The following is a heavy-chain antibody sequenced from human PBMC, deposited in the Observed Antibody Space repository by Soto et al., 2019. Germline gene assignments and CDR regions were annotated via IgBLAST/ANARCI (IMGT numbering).Heavy chain of an antibody. CDR1: GFTFSSYG. J-gene: IGHJ6*02. CDR3: AKDQDGVGGMDV. Sequence: QVPLVESGGGVVQPGRSLRLSCAASGFTFSSYGMHWVRQAPGKGLEWVAVISYDGSNKYYADSVKGRFTISRDNSKNTLYLQMNSLRAEDTAVYYCAKDQDGVGGMDVWGQGTTVTVSS. D-gene: IGHD3-10*01. CDR2: ISYDGSNK. V-gene: IGHV3-30*18.